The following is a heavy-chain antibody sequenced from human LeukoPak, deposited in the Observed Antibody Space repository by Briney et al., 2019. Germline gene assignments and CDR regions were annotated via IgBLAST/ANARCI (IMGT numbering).Heavy chain of an antibody. CDR3: ARDPLGSGLFDY. V-gene: IGHV3-48*02. J-gene: IGHJ4*02. CDR1: GFTFSGYS. CDR2: ITSRSSGT. Sequence: GGSLRLSCAASGFTFSGYSMNWVRQPPGKGLEWVSYITSRSSGTNYAESVKGRFTISGDNAKNSLYLQMNSLRDDDTAVYYCARDPLGSGLFDYWGQGTLSPSPQ. D-gene: IGHD6-19*01.